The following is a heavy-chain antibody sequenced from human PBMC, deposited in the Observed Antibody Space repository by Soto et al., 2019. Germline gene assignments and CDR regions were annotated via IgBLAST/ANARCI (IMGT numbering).Heavy chain of an antibody. CDR1: GGSISSYY. J-gene: IGHJ4*02. D-gene: IGHD5-18*01. CDR3: ARVPNVDTAMVADY. CDR2: IYYRGST. Sequence: PSETLSLTCTVSGGSISSYYWSWIRQPPGKGLEWIGYIYYRGSTNYNPSLKSRVTISVDTSKNQFSLKLSSVTAADTAVYYCARVPNVDTAMVADYWGQGTLVTVSS. V-gene: IGHV4-59*01.